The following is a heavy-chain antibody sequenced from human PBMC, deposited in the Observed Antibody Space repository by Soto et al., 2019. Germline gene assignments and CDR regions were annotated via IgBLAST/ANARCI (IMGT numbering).Heavy chain of an antibody. CDR3: VRYSYGPSRYLYDDYSSTVMDV. V-gene: IGHV3-72*01. J-gene: IGHJ6*02. CDR2: IRNKAHSYST. D-gene: IGHD5-18*01. CDR1: GFTFGDHY. Sequence: PEGSLRLSCAVSGFTFGDHYMDWVRQAPGKGLEWVGRIRNKAHSYSTTYAASVKGRFTFSRDDSKNSVYLQMNSLKTEDTAVYYCVRYSYGPSRYLYDDYSSTVMDVWGQGTTVTVS.